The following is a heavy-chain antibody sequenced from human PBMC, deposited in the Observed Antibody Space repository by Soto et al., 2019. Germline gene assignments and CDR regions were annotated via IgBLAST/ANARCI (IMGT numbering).Heavy chain of an antibody. CDR1: GFTFSDRA. V-gene: IGHV3-23*01. Sequence: EVQLLESGGGLVQPGGSLRLSCAPSGFTFSDRAMTWVRQPPGKGLEWVSALPPRGFNTYYTDSVRGRFTIYRDNSRNTLYLEMKSRRAEDTANYYGGVANFHGSGSPCDYGGQGTLVAVTS. CDR3: GVANFHGSGSPCDY. D-gene: IGHD3-10*01. J-gene: IGHJ4*02. CDR2: LPPRGFNT.